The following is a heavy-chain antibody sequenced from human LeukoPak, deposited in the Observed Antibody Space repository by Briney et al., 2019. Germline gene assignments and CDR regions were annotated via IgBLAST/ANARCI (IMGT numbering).Heavy chain of an antibody. J-gene: IGHJ3*02. CDR1: GGSIGSFY. Sequence: PSQTLSLTFTVAGGSIGSFYWSWIRQQPGKGRELVGYIFYSASTNYHPSIKSRVTKSVDTSNNQFSLKLTSVTAADTAVYYCARNLRMIGQDAFDIWGQGKMVTVSP. CDR2: IFYSAST. V-gene: IGHV4-59*01. CDR3: ARNLRMIGQDAFDI. D-gene: IGHD3-22*01.